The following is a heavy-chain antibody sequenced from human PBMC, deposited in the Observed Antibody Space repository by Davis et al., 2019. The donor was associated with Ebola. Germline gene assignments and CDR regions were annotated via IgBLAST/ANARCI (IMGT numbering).Heavy chain of an antibody. V-gene: IGHV6-1*01. J-gene: IGHJ6*02. Sequence: HPQTLSLTRAISVDPLSTAGWHWTRQSPSSGLAWLVRTYYKSKWYNDYAASVKSRITINPDTSKNQFTMQLNSVTTEDAALYYCARGWLRGGMDVWGEGTTVT. CDR1: VDPLSTAG. CDR3: ARGWLRGGMDV. CDR2: TYYKSKWYN. D-gene: IGHD5-18*01.